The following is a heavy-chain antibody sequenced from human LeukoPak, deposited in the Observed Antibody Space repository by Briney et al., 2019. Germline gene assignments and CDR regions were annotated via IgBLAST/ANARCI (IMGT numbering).Heavy chain of an antibody. CDR2: TYYRSKWYN. J-gene: IGHJ3*02. Sequence: SQTLSLTCAISGDSVSGNSVAWNWIRQSPSRGLEWLGRTYYRSKWYNDYAISVKSRITINPDTSKNQFSLQLNSVTPEDTAVYYCARKYSSSWYDALDIWGQGTMVTVSS. D-gene: IGHD6-13*01. CDR3: ARKYSSSWYDALDI. V-gene: IGHV6-1*01. CDR1: GDSVSGNSVA.